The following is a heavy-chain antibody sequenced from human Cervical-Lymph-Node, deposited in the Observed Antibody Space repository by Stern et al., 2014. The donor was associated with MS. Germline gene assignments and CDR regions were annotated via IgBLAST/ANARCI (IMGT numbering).Heavy chain of an antibody. D-gene: IGHD6-6*01. CDR3: AHGFSSSSRTDF. J-gene: IGHJ4*02. CDR2: IAPVFGSP. Sequence: VKLEESGAEVKKPGSSVRVSCTASGGNFLSHAIIWVRQAPGQGLEWMGGIAPVFGSPNYAQKFQPRVTITADTSTRTAYMELRSLTSDDTAVYYCAHGFSSSSRTDFWGQGTLVTVSS. CDR1: GGNFLSHA. V-gene: IGHV1-69*06.